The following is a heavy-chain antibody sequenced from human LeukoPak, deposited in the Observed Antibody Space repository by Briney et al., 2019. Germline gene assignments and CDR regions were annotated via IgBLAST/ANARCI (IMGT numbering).Heavy chain of an antibody. CDR2: INWNGGST. CDR3: ARWELPLYYYYYMDV. V-gene: IGHV3-20*04. D-gene: IGHD1-26*01. CDR1: GFTFDDYG. Sequence: PGGSLRLSCAASGFTFDDYGMGWVRQAPGKGLEWVSGINWNGGSTGYADSVKGRFTISRDNAKNSLYLQMNSLRAEDTALYYCARWELPLYYYYYMDVWGQGTLVTVSS. J-gene: IGHJ6*03.